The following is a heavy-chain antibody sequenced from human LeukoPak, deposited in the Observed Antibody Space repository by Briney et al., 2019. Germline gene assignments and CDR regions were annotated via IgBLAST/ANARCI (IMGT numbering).Heavy chain of an antibody. CDR2: ISLTGLT. V-gene: IGHV4-4*02. CDR1: GGSISNTNW. J-gene: IGHJ4*02. D-gene: IGHD2-8*01. CDR3: SRENGAFSPFGY. Sequence: SETLSLTCGVYGGSISNTNWWSCVRQPPGQGLEWIGEISLTGLTHYNPSLESRVTVSLDKSKTQLSLILTSVPAADTAVYYCSRENGAFSPFGYWGQGTLVTVLS.